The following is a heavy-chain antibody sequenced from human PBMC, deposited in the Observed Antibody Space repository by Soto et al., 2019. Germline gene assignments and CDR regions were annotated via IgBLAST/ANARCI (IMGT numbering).Heavy chain of an antibody. V-gene: IGHV3-9*01. J-gene: IGHJ4*02. CDR3: AKDIHGYSRRPN. D-gene: IGHD5-18*01. CDR2: ISWNSGTV. Sequence: PGGSLRLSCAASGFTFDDFAMHWVRQVPGKGLEWVSGISWNSGTVAYADSVKGRFTISRDNAKNSLYLQMDSLRPEDTAFYYCAKDIHGYSRRPNWGRGTLVTVSS. CDR1: GFTFDDFA.